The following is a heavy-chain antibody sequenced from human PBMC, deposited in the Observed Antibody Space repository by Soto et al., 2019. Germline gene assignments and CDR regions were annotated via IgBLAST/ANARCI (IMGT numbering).Heavy chain of an antibody. J-gene: IGHJ6*01. CDR1: GYIFVNY. CDR3: AMVDNYVTPTPQDV. Sequence: QVQLVQSGDEVRKPGSSVKVSCKASGYIFVNYEWMGWISPYSGNTHYASKVQGRLTMTTDTSTSTAYMDLGSLTSAHTAVYYCAMVDNYVTPTPQDVW. V-gene: IGHV1-18*01. D-gene: IGHD3-16*01. CDR2: ISPYSGNT.